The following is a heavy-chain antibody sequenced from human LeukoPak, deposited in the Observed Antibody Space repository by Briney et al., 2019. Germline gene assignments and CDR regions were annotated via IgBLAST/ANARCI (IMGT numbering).Heavy chain of an antibody. V-gene: IGHV1-18*01. CDR3: ARGGYYYDSSGYSDY. CDR2: ISAYNGNT. D-gene: IGHD3-22*01. Sequence: XISAYNGNTNYAQKLQGRVTMTTDTSTSTAYMELRSLRSDDTAVYYCARGGYYYDSSGYSDYWGQGTLVTVPS. J-gene: IGHJ4*02.